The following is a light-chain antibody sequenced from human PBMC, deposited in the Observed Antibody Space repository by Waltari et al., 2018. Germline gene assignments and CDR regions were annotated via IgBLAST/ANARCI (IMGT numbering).Light chain of an antibody. CDR1: SSDIGSFHL. CDR2: EVS. J-gene: IGLJ1*01. V-gene: IGLV2-23*02. CDR3: CSYAGTIPFV. Sequence: QSALTQTASVSGSPGQSITISCTGTSSDIGSFHLLSWYQQHPGKAPKLMIYEVSQRPSGVSNRFSGSKSANTASLTISGLQAEDEADYYCCSYAGTIPFVFGTGTKVTVL.